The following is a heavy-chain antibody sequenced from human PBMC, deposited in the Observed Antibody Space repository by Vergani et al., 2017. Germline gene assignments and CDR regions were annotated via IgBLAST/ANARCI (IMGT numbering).Heavy chain of an antibody. V-gene: IGHV1-18*01. J-gene: IGHJ3*01. CDR1: GYSFINYG. D-gene: IGHD3-3*01. CDR3: AREGFYDKVRGTFRPPSYYGICL. Sequence: QSQLVQAGDEVKKPGASVKVSCKTSGYSFINYGISWVRQAPGQGLEWLGWISPYKGTTNYGQKIHGRVTMTTDTSTRTAYMQLRSLTFDDTAVYYCAREGFYDKVRGTFRPPSYYGICLWGQGTKGTV. CDR2: ISPYKGTT.